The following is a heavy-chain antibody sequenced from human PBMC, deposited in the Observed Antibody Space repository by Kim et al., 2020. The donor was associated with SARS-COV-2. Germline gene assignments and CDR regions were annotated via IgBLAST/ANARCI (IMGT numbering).Heavy chain of an antibody. J-gene: IGHJ4*01. V-gene: IGHV3-11*01. D-gene: IGHD2-8*01. CDR3: ARRSAFVLIVYDIAYFDY. CDR2: ISSSGSNI. CDR1: GFTFSDYY. Sequence: GGSLRLSCAASGFTFSDYYMSWIRQAPGKGLEWVSYISSSGSNIYYADSVKGRFTISRDNAKNSLYLQMNSLRAEDTAVYYCARRSAFVLIVYDIAYFDYWGQGTLVTVSS.